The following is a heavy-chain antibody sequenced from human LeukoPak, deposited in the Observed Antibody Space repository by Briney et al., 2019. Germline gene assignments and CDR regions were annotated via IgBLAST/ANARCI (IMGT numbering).Heavy chain of an antibody. CDR2: IYYSGST. V-gene: IGHV4-59*01. J-gene: IGHJ6*03. CDR1: GGSISSYY. D-gene: IGHD4/OR15-4a*01. Sequence: SETLSLTCTVSGGSISSYYWSWIRQPPGKGLKWIGYIYYSGSTNYNPSLKSRVTISVDTSKNQFSLKLSSVTAADTAVYYCARGGHYGGSTYYYYMDVWGKGTTVTVSS. CDR3: ARGGHYGGSTYYYYMDV.